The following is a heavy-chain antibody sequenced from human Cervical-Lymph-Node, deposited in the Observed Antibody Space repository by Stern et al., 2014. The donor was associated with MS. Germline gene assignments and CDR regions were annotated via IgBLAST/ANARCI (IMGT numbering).Heavy chain of an antibody. D-gene: IGHD5-18*01. V-gene: IGHV3-21*01. Sequence: VQLVESGGGLVKPGGSLRLSCAASGFTFSSYSMNWVRQAPGKGLEWVSFISSSSSYKYYADSVKGRINISRENAKQSLYMQKNSLRAEDTAVYYCARIFTSREYNYGTDYWGQGTLVTVSS. CDR1: GFTFSSYS. CDR2: ISSSSSYK. J-gene: IGHJ4*02. CDR3: ARIFTSREYNYGTDY.